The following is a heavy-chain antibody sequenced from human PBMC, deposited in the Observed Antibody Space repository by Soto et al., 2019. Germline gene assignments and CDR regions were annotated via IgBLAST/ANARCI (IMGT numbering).Heavy chain of an antibody. J-gene: IGHJ4*02. V-gene: IGHV3-21*01. D-gene: IGHD2-21*01. CDR2: MGSSYYI. Sequence: EVQLVESGGGLVKPGGSLRLSCAASGFTFSSYTMKWVRQAPGKGLEWVASMGSSYYIKYADSVKGRFTISRDNAKKSLYLQMNSMRVEDTAVYYCARDYVVVLIARSNFDYWGQETLVTVSS. CDR1: GFTFSSYT. CDR3: ARDYVVVLIARSNFDY.